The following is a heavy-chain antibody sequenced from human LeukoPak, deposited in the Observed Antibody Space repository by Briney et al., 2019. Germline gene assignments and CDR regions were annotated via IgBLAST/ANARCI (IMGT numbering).Heavy chain of an antibody. J-gene: IGHJ3*01. D-gene: IGHD2-2*01. CDR1: GGSITNYY. CDR2: IYINGNT. V-gene: IGHV4-4*07. CDR3: ARDGGVVVPSAPAVFDV. Sequence: PSETLSLTCTVSGGSITNYYWSWIRQPAGKGLEWIGRIYINGNTNYNPSLKSRVTMSTDTSKNQFSLKLSSVTAADTAVYYCARDGGVVVPSAPAVFDVWGQGTVVTVSS.